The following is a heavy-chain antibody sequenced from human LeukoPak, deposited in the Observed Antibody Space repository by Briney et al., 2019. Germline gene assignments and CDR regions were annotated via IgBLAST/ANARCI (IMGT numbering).Heavy chain of an antibody. CDR2: ISYDGNKK. J-gene: IGHJ4*02. CDR3: ARERTTITRGPFDS. D-gene: IGHD4-11*01. CDR1: GFTFRSYG. Sequence: PGGSLRLSCAASGFTFRSYGIHWVRQAPGKGLKWVAVISYDGNKKYHADSVRGRFTISRDNSQNTLYLQMNSLTTEDTAVYYCARERTTITRGPFDSWGQGTLVTVSS. V-gene: IGHV3-30*03.